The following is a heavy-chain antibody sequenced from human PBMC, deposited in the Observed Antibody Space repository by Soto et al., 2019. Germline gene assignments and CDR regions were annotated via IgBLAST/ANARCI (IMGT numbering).Heavy chain of an antibody. CDR1: GYTFTSYG. V-gene: IGHV1-18*01. CDR2: ISAYNGNT. J-gene: IGHJ4*02. D-gene: IGHD6-19*01. CDR3: ASDSPSIAVAGTPSDL. Sequence: QVQLVQSGAEVKKPGASVKVSCKASGYTFTSYGISWVRQAPGQGLEWMGWISAYNGNTNYAQKLQGRVTMTTDTSTSTAYMELRSLRSDQTAVYYCASDSPSIAVAGTPSDLWGQGTLVTVSS.